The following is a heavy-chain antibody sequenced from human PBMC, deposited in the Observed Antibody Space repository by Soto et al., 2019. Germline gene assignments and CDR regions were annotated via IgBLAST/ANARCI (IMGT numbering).Heavy chain of an antibody. CDR2: IDPSDSYT. V-gene: IGHV5-10-1*01. Sequence: GESLKISCKASGYNFTAFWIHWVRQMPGKGLGWLGKIDPSDSYTNYSPSFEGHVTISTDNSITTAYLQWSSLRASDTALYFCARVHKNWFDSWAQGTMVTVSS. CDR3: ARVHKNWFDS. J-gene: IGHJ5*01. CDR1: GYNFTAFW.